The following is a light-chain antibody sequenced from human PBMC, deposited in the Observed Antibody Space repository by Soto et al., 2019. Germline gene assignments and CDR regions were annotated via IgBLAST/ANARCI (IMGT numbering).Light chain of an antibody. CDR2: DAS. Sequence: DIHMTQSPSTLSASVGDRVTITCRASQSISRWLAWNQQKPGKAPKLLIYDASSLESGAPSRFSGSGSGTEFTLTISSLQPDDFATYYCQQYNSYPWTFCQGTKVEIK. J-gene: IGKJ1*01. V-gene: IGKV1-5*01. CDR3: QQYNSYPWT. CDR1: QSISRW.